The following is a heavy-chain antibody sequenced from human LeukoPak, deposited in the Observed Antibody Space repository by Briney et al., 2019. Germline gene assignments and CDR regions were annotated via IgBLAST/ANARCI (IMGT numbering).Heavy chain of an antibody. CDR3: ARQGEYSSSYYFYY. Sequence: GESLKISFKGSGYSFTSYWIGCVRQMPGKGLEWMGIIYPGDSDTRYSPSSQGQVTISADKSISTAYLQWSSLKASDTAMYYCARQGEYSSSYYFYYWGQGTLVTVSS. J-gene: IGHJ4*02. CDR2: IYPGDSDT. D-gene: IGHD6-6*01. V-gene: IGHV5-51*01. CDR1: GYSFTSYW.